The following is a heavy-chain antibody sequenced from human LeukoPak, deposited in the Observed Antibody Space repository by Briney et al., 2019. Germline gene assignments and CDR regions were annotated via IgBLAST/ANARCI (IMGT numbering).Heavy chain of an antibody. CDR3: TRVRPPPDFWSGYNIDY. Sequence: GGSLRLSCTASGFTFGDYAMSWVRQALGKGLEWVGFIRSKAYGGTTEYAASVKGRFTISRDDSKSIAYLQMNSLKTEDTAVYYCTRVRPPPDFWSGYNIDYWGQGTLVTVSS. CDR2: IRSKAYGGTT. V-gene: IGHV3-49*04. CDR1: GFTFGDYA. J-gene: IGHJ4*02. D-gene: IGHD3-3*01.